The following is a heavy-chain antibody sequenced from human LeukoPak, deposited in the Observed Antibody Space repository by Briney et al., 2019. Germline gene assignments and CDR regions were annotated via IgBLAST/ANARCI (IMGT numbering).Heavy chain of an antibody. CDR3: ARGNYYDSSGYYFDY. J-gene: IGHJ4*02. Sequence: PGGSLRLSCAASGFTFSSYIMNWVRQAPGKGLEWVSSISSSSSYIYYADSVKGRFTISRDNAKNSLYLQMNSLRAEDTAVYYCARGNYYDSSGYYFDYWGQGTLVTVSS. CDR2: ISSSSSYI. D-gene: IGHD3-22*01. V-gene: IGHV3-21*01. CDR1: GFTFSSYI.